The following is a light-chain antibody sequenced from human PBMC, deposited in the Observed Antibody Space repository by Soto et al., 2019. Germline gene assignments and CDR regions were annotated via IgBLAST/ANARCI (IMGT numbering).Light chain of an antibody. CDR1: SSDVGYDNY. V-gene: IGLV2-14*01. J-gene: IGLJ3*02. Sequence: QSVLTQPASVSGSPGQSITISCTGTSSDVGYDNYVSWFQQHPGKAPKLMFYEVSRRPSGVSNRFSGSKSANTASLTISGLQAEDEADYYCTSHTASSTWVFGGGTKLTVL. CDR3: TSHTASSTWV. CDR2: EVS.